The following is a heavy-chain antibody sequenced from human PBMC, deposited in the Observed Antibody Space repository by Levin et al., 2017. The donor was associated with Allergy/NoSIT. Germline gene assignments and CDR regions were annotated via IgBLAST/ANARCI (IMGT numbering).Heavy chain of an antibody. CDR3: AKDGIPTKTPYGRHGLDR. Sequence: GGSLRLSCVDSGFSFSSYWMSWVRQAPGKGLEWVANINQDGSETYYVDSVRGRFIISRDNAKDSLFLQMNKLRVEDTALYFCAKDGIPTKTPYGRHGLDRWGQGTLVSVSS. CDR2: INQDGSET. V-gene: IGHV3-7*03. CDR1: GFSFSSYW. D-gene: IGHD1-26*01. J-gene: IGHJ5*02.